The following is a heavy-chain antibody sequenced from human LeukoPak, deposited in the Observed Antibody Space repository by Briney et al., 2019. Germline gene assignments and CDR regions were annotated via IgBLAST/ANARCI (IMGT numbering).Heavy chain of an antibody. Sequence: GGSLRLSCAASGFTFSSYGMHWVRQAPGKGLEWVAVIWYDGSNKYYADSVKGRFTISRDNSKNTLYLQMNSLRAEDTAVYYCARSTPRWGTYYYDSSGYYPHWGQGTMVTVSS. D-gene: IGHD3-22*01. V-gene: IGHV3-33*01. CDR3: ARSTPRWGTYYYDSSGYYPH. CDR2: IWYDGSNK. J-gene: IGHJ3*01. CDR1: GFTFSSYG.